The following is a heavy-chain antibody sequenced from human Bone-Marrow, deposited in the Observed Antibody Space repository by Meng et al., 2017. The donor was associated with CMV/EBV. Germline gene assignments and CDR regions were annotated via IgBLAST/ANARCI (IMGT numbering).Heavy chain of an antibody. CDR1: GFTFSSYE. Sequence: GESLKISCAASGFTFSSYEMNWVRQAPGKGLEWVSYISSSGSTIYCADSVKGRFTISRDNARNSLYLQMNSLRADDTAVYYCARDHPRYYDFWSGYNYYYYGMDVWGQGTTVTVSS. V-gene: IGHV3-48*03. CDR2: ISSSGSTI. CDR3: ARDHPRYYDFWSGYNYYYYGMDV. J-gene: IGHJ6*02. D-gene: IGHD3-3*01.